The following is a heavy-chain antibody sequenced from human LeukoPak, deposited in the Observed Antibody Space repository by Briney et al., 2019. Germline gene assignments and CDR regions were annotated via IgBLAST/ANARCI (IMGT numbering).Heavy chain of an antibody. V-gene: IGHV4-59*08. CDR2: IYYSGST. CDR1: GGSISSYY. D-gene: IGHD3-22*01. Sequence: PSETLSLTCTVSGGSISSYYWSWIRQPPGKGLEWIGYIYYSGSTNYNPSLKSRVTISVDTSKNQFSLRLSSVTAADTAVYYCARHPKEYYYDSSGYYGAFDIWGQGTMVTVSS. CDR3: ARHPKEYYYDSSGYYGAFDI. J-gene: IGHJ3*02.